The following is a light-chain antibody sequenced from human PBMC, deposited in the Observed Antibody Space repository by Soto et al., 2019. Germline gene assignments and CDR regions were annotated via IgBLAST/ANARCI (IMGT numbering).Light chain of an antibody. V-gene: IGLV2-8*01. CDR1: SSDIGAYNY. CDR3: ALYAGSNNFVV. Sequence: QSALTQPPSASGSPGQSVTISCTGTSSDIGAYNYVSWYQQHPDKAPKFMIYEVTKRPSGVPDRFSGSKSGNTASLTISGLQAEDEADYYCALYAGSNNFVVFGGGTKLTVL. J-gene: IGLJ2*01. CDR2: EVT.